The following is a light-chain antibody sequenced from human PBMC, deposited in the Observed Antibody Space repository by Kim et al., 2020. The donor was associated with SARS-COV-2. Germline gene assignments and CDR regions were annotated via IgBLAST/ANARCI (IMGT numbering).Light chain of an antibody. CDR2: GAS. CDR1: QSVSSN. J-gene: IGKJ4*01. Sequence: EIVMTQSPATLSVSPGERATLSCRASQSVSSNLAWYQQKPGQAPRLLIYGASIRATGIPARFSGSGSGTEFTLTISILQSEDFAVYYCQQYNNWHALTFGGGTKVDIK. V-gene: IGKV3D-15*03. CDR3: QQYNNWHALT.